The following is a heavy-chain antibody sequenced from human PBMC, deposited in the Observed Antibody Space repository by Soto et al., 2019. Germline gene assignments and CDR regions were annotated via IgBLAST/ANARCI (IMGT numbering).Heavy chain of an antibody. CDR3: ARLGSFMRPYDILTGLRFDP. CDR1: GGTFSSYA. CDR2: IIPIFGTA. Sequence: ASVKVSCKASGGTFSSYAISWVRQAPGQGLEWMGGIIPIFGTANYAQKFQGRVTITADESTSTAYMELSSLRSEDTAVYYCARLGSFMRPYDILTGLRFDPWGQGTLVTVSS. D-gene: IGHD3-9*01. J-gene: IGHJ5*02. V-gene: IGHV1-69*13.